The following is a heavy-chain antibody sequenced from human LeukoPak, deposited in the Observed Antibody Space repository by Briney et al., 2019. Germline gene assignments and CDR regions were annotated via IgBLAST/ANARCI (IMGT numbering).Heavy chain of an antibody. CDR1: GGSISSGGYY. Sequence: SETLSLTCTVSGGSISSGGYYWSWIRQHPGKGLEWIGYIYYSGSTYYNPSLKSRVTISVDTSKNQFSLKLSSVTAADTAVYYCARILATYYDFWSGPQYFDLWGRGTPVTVSS. D-gene: IGHD3-3*01. CDR2: IYYSGST. CDR3: ARILATYYDFWSGPQYFDL. V-gene: IGHV4-31*03. J-gene: IGHJ2*01.